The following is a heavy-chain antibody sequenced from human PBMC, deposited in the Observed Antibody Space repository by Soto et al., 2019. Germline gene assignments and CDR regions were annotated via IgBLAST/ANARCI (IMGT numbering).Heavy chain of an antibody. CDR3: ARDSRASSPRHFDY. J-gene: IGHJ4*02. D-gene: IGHD6-13*01. CDR1: GFTFSGYG. Sequence: GGSLRLSCAASGFTFSGYGMHWVRQAPGKGLEWVAIIWYDGSDNYYADSVKGRFTISRDNSENTLYLQMNSLRAEDTAVYYCARDSRASSPRHFDYWGQGPLVTVSS. V-gene: IGHV3-33*01. CDR2: IWYDGSDN.